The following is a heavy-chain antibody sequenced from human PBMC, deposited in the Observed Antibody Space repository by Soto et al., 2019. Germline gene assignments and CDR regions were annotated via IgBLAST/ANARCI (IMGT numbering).Heavy chain of an antibody. CDR3: ARTYSSGWYPTYYFDY. CDR1: GYTFTSYG. Sequence: ASVKVSCKASGYTFTSYGISWVRQAPGQGLEWMGWISAYNGNTNYAQKPQGRVTMTTDTSTRTAYMELRSLGSDDPAVYYCARTYSSGWYPTYYFDYWGQGTLVTVSS. V-gene: IGHV1-18*01. J-gene: IGHJ4*02. CDR2: ISAYNGNT. D-gene: IGHD6-19*01.